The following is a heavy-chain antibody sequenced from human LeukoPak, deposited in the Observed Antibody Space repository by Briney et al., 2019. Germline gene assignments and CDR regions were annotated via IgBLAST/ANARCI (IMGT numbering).Heavy chain of an antibody. CDR1: GGSFSGYY. V-gene: IGHV4-34*01. J-gene: IGHJ4*02. CDR2: INHSGST. Sequence: PSETLSLTCAVYGGSFSGYYWSWIRQPPGKGLEWIGEINHSGSTNYNPSLKSRVTISVDTSKNQFSLKLSSVTAADTAVYYCARGLTLNYDSSGYYQLNFDYWGQGTLVTVSS. D-gene: IGHD3-22*01. CDR3: ARGLTLNYDSSGYYQLNFDY.